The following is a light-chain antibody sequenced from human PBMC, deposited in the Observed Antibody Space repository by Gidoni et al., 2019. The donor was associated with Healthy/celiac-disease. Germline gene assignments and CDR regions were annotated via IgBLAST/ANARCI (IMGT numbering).Light chain of an antibody. CDR1: RSVLYSSNNKNY. Sequence: DIVMTQSPDSLAVSLGGRATINCKSSRSVLYSSNNKNYLAWYQQKPGQPPKLLISWASTRESGVPDRCSGSGSGTDFTLTISSLQAEDVAVYYCQQYYSIPYTFGQGTKLEIK. CDR2: WAS. CDR3: QQYYSIPYT. J-gene: IGKJ2*01. V-gene: IGKV4-1*01.